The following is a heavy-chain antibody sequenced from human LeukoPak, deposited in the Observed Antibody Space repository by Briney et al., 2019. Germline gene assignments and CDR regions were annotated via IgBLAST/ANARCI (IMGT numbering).Heavy chain of an antibody. D-gene: IGHD2-2*01. CDR2: IQQHGSET. CDR1: GFPFSNYW. V-gene: IGHV3-7*01. J-gene: IGHJ1*01. Sequence: GGSLILSCDGSGFPFSNYWMSWVRQASGKGLEWVANIQQHGSETYYGDSVKGRFTISRDNAKNSLYLQMNSLRAEDTAVYYCATYSSSNGREFQYWGQGTLVTVSS. CDR3: ATYSSSNGREFQY.